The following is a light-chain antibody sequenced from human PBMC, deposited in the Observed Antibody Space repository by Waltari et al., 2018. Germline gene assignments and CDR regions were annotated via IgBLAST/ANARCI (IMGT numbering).Light chain of an antibody. CDR1: NTGTKN. CDR3: QVWDSSTDVV. Sequence: SYELTQPLSVSVALGPTASLSSGGNNTGTKNVHCYQQKPVQAPVLVIHSDYNRPSGIPERFSGSNSGNTATLTISGAQAGDEADYFCQVWDSSTDVVFGGGTKLTVL. CDR2: SDY. J-gene: IGLJ2*01. V-gene: IGLV3-9*01.